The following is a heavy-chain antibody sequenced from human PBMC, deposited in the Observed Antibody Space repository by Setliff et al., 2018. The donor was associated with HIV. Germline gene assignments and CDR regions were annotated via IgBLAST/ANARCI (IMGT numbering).Heavy chain of an antibody. CDR1: GGSISSSNW. J-gene: IGHJ3*02. CDR3: ARQLASGFWAFDI. D-gene: IGHD3-22*01. CDR2: IYHSGST. V-gene: IGHV4-4*02. Sequence: SETLSLTCTVSGGSISSSNWWSWVRQPPGKGLEWIGEIYHSGSTNYNPSLKSRVTISVDKSKNQFSLKLSSVTATDTAVYYCARQLASGFWAFDIWGQGTMVTVSS.